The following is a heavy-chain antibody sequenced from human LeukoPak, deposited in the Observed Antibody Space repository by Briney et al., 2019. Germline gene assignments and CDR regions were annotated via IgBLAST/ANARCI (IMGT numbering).Heavy chain of an antibody. D-gene: IGHD5-24*01. CDR3: AKDRGVGDGYNRDY. CDR2: IYNSGRT. V-gene: IGHV3-66*01. Sequence: GGSLRLSCAASGFTVSSNYMSWVRQAPGKGLEWVSVIYNSGRTYYADSVKGRFTISRDNSKNTLYLHMNSLRAGDTAVYYCAKDRGVGDGYNRDYWGQGTLVTVSS. J-gene: IGHJ4*02. CDR1: GFTVSSNY.